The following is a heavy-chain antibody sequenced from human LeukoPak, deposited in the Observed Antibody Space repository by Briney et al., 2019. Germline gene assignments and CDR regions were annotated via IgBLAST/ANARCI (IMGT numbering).Heavy chain of an antibody. CDR1: GFTFSSYA. CDR2: ISYDGSDK. Sequence: PGGSLRLSCAASGFTFSSYAMHWVRQAPGKGLEWVSVISYDGSDKYYADSVKGRFTISRDNSKNTLYLQMNSLRAEDTAVYYCAGDGSGPFDYWGQGTLVTVSS. CDR3: AGDGSGPFDY. D-gene: IGHD5-12*01. J-gene: IGHJ4*02. V-gene: IGHV3-30*04.